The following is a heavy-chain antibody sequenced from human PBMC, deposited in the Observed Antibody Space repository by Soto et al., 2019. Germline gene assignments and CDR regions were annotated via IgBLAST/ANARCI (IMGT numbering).Heavy chain of an antibody. CDR3: ASPTYYYDSSGYYYPDY. V-gene: IGHV4-31*02. Sequence: SETLSLTCTVSGGSISSGGYYWSWIRQHPGKGLEWIGYIYYSGSTYYNPSLKSRVTISVDTSKNQFSLKLSSVTAADTAVYYCASPTYYYDSSGYYYPDYWGQGTLVTVSS. D-gene: IGHD3-22*01. J-gene: IGHJ4*02. CDR1: GGSISSGGYY. CDR2: IYYSGST.